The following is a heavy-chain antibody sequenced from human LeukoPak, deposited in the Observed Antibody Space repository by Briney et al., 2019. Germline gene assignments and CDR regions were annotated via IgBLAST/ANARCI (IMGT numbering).Heavy chain of an antibody. CDR3: ARGATVTTLHY. J-gene: IGHJ4*02. CDR1: GFTFSSYG. Sequence: PGRSLRLSCAASGFTFSSYGMHWVRQAPGKGLEWVAVISYDGSNKYYADSVKGRFTISRDNSKNTLYLQMNSLRAEDTAVYYCARGATVTTLHYWGQGTLVTVSS. V-gene: IGHV3-30*03. CDR2: ISYDGSNK. D-gene: IGHD4-17*01.